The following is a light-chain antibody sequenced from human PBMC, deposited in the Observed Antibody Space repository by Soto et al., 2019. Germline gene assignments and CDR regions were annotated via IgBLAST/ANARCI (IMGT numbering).Light chain of an antibody. V-gene: IGKV3-15*01. Sequence: EVVMKQSPATLSVSPGERATLSCSASQSVGSNLAWYQQKPGQAPRLLIYAASTRATGIPARFSGSGSGTEFTLTISSLQSEDFAVYYCQQYYNWPPLTFGGGTKVDIK. J-gene: IGKJ4*01. CDR1: QSVGSN. CDR2: AAS. CDR3: QQYYNWPPLT.